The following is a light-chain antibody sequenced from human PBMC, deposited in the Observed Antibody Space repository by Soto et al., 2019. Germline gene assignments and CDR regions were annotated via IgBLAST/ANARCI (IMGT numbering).Light chain of an antibody. CDR3: QQYCSPPRT. V-gene: IGKV3-20*01. Sequence: EIVLTQSPGTLSLSPGERATLSCRASQSVSSSYLAWYQQKPGQAQRLLNYGASSSDAGIHDRFGGSGYGTDFNLTISSLEPEDFAIYLCQQYCSPPRTFGRGTEVEIK. J-gene: IGKJ4*02. CDR1: QSVSSSY. CDR2: GAS.